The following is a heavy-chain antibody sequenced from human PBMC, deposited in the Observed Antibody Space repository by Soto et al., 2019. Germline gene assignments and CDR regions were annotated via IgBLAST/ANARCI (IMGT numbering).Heavy chain of an antibody. D-gene: IGHD4-17*01. CDR3: ARAGIDYGTTVDY. V-gene: IGHV3-11*01. CDR1: GFTFSDDY. Sequence: QVQLVESGGGLVKPGGSLRLSCAAYGFTFSDDYMSWIRQAPGKGLECVSYISGGSITMYYADSVKGRFTISRDNAKNSLYLQLNSLRAEDTAVYYCARAGIDYGTTVDYWGQGTLVTVSS. CDR2: ISGGSITM. J-gene: IGHJ4*02.